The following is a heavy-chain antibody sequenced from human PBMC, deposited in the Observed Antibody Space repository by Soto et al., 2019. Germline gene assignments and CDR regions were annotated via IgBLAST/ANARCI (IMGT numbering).Heavy chain of an antibody. J-gene: IGHJ6*03. CDR1: GGSLSGFY. CDR3: ARTSGAVATGGDPRGYYYVDV. CDR2: INHTGDT. V-gene: IGHV4-34*01. Sequence: QVQLQQWGAGLLKPSETLSLTCGVSGGSLSGFYWSWIRQPPGKGLEWMAEINHTGDTKYNPSLKSRVTISVDTSTNQVSLKLGSVTAADTAVYFCARTSGAVATGGDPRGYYYVDVWGRGTTVTVPS. D-gene: IGHD5-12*01.